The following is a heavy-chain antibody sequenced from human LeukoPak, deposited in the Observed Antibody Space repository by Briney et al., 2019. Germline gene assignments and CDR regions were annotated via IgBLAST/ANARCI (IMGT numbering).Heavy chain of an antibody. CDR1: GFTVSSNY. CDR2: IYSGGST. Sequence: GGSLRLSCAASGFTVSSNYMSWVRQAPGKGLEWVSVIYSGGSTYYAECVKGRFTFSRDNSKNTLYLQMISLRAEDTAVYYCARAHGRYCSSTSCRTDDAFDIWGQGTMVTVSS. CDR3: ARAHGRYCSSTSCRTDDAFDI. J-gene: IGHJ3*02. D-gene: IGHD2-2*01. V-gene: IGHV3-66*02.